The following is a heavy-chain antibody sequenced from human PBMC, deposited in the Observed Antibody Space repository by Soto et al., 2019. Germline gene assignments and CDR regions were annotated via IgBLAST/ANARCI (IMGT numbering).Heavy chain of an antibody. CDR2: INHSGST. CDR1: GGSFSGYY. Sequence: PSETLSLTCAVYGGSFSGYYWNWIRQPPGKGLEWIGEINHSGSTNYNPSLKSRVTISVDTSKNQFSLKLSSVTAADTAVYYCARGLLWFGESPRNADFDTWGQETMLTISS. D-gene: IGHD3-10*01. J-gene: IGHJ4*03. V-gene: IGHV4-34*01. CDR3: ARGLLWFGESPRNADFDT.